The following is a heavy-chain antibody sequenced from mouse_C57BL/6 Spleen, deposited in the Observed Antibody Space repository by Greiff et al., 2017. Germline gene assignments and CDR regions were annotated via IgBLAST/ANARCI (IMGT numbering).Heavy chain of an antibody. Sequence: EVKLMESGGGLVKPGGSLKLSCAASGFTFSSYAMSWVRQTPEKRLEWVATISDGGSYTYYPDNVKGRFTISRDNAKNNLYLQMSHLKSEDTAMYYCARAYSNYVFDYWGQGTTLTVSS. CDR3: ARAYSNYVFDY. J-gene: IGHJ2*01. CDR1: GFTFSSYA. CDR2: ISDGGSYT. D-gene: IGHD2-5*01. V-gene: IGHV5-4*03.